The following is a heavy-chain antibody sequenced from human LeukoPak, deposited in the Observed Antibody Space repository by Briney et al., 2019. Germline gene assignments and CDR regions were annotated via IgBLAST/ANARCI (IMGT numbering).Heavy chain of an antibody. CDR3: AVDFWSGSHRGY. CDR2: TYYSGTT. V-gene: IGHV4-59*12. D-gene: IGHD3-3*01. J-gene: IGHJ4*02. CDR1: GGSISGNY. Sequence: PSETLSLTCTVSGGSISGNYWSCIRQPPGKGLEWIGYTYYSGTTNYNPSLKRRVTISVDTSKNQFSLKLSSVTAADTAVYYCAVDFWSGSHRGYWGQGTLVTVSS.